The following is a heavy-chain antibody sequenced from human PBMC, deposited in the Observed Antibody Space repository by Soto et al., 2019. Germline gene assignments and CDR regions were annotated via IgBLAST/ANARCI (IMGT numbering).Heavy chain of an antibody. J-gene: IGHJ4*02. CDR2: INPNGGGT. CDR3: AREGIAASIPTD. CDR1: GYTFTGYY. V-gene: IGHV1-2*02. Sequence: QVQVVQSGAEVKKPGASVKVSCKASGYTFTGYYLHWVRQAPGQGLEWLGWINPNGGGTNYAQDFQGRITMTRDASINTASLEVTRLRSEDTAVYYCAREGIAASIPTDRGQGTLVTVSS. D-gene: IGHD6-13*01.